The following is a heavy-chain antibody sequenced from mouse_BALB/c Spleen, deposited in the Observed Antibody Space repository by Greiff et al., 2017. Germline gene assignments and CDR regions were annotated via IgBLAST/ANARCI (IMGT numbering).Heavy chain of an antibody. J-gene: IGHJ4*01. CDR3: ARHEDQRRYRYDVLYAMDY. CDR1: GYTFTEYI. D-gene: IGHD2-14*01. CDR2: FYPGSGSI. V-gene: IGHV1-62-2*01. Sequence: QVQLKESGAELVKPGASVKLSCKASGYTFTEYIIHWVKQRSGQGLEWIGWFYPGSGSIKYNEKFKDKATLTADKSSSTVYMELSRLTSEDSAVYFCARHEDQRRYRYDVLYAMDYWGQGTSVTVSS.